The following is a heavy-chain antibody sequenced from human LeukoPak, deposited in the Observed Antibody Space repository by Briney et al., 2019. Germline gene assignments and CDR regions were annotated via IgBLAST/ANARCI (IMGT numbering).Heavy chain of an antibody. CDR2: ISSSSSTI. CDR1: GFTFSSYS. Sequence: GGSLRLSCAASGFTFSSYSMNWVRQAPGKGLEWVSYISSSSSTIYYADSVKGRFTISRDNAKNSLYLQMNSLRDEDTAVYYCARNSGGRWDNWFDPWGQGTLVTVSS. V-gene: IGHV3-48*02. J-gene: IGHJ5*02. D-gene: IGHD2-15*01. CDR3: ARNSGGRWDNWFDP.